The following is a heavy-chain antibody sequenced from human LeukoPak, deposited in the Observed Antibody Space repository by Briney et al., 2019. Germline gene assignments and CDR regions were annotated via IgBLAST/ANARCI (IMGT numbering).Heavy chain of an antibody. CDR3: ARAMTGTTNFDY. CDR1: GGSISSYY. D-gene: IGHD1-20*01. J-gene: IGHJ4*02. CDR2: IYYSGST. Sequence: SETLSLTCTVSGGSISSYYWSWIRQPPGKGLEWIGYIYYSGSTNYNPSLRSRVTISVDTSKNQFSLKLSSVTAADTAVYYCARAMTGTTNFDYWGQGTLVTVSS. V-gene: IGHV4-59*01.